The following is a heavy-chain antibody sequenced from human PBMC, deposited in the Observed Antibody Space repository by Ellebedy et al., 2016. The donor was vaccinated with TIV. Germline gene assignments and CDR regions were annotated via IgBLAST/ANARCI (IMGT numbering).Heavy chain of an antibody. CDR2: TYYRSNWNN. V-gene: IGHV6-1*01. D-gene: IGHD3-16*01. J-gene: IGHJ6*02. CDR1: GDSVSTDIG. CDR3: ARGWFGSGMGV. Sequence: SQTLSLTCVISGDSVSTDIGWNWIRQSPSRGLEWLGRTYYRSNWNNDYAVSLKSRITINPDTSKNQFSLQLNSVTPDDTAVYYCARGWFGSGMGVWGQGTTVTVSS.